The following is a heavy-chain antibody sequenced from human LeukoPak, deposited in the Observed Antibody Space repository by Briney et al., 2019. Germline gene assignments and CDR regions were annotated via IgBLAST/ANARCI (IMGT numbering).Heavy chain of an antibody. CDR1: GGSFSGYY. Sequence: SETLSLTCAVSGGSFSGYYWNWIRQPPRKGLEWAGEINSSGGTNYSPSLKSRLTLSVDTSKYQFSLKLSPVTAADTAVYYCARGRNYYESSGYYYYFDYWGQGTLVTVAS. D-gene: IGHD3-22*01. V-gene: IGHV4-34*01. CDR2: INSSGGT. J-gene: IGHJ4*02. CDR3: ARGRNYYESSGYYYYFDY.